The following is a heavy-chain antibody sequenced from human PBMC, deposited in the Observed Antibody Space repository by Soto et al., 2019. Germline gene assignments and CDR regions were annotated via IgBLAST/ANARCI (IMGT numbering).Heavy chain of an antibody. Sequence: ASETLSLTCIVSGGSISSYYWSWIRRPPGKGLEWIGYIYYSGSTKYNPSLKSRVTISVDTSKNQFSLKLNSVSAADTAVYYCARGSSESPRRWFDPWGQGTLVTSPQ. CDR1: GGSISSYY. CDR3: ARGSSESPRRWFDP. V-gene: IGHV4-59*01. CDR2: IYYSGST. D-gene: IGHD2-2*01. J-gene: IGHJ5*02.